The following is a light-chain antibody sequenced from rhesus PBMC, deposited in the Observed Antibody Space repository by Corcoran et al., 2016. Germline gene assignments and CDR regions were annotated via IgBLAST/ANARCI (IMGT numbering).Light chain of an antibody. CDR3: QGSSHLSWT. CDR1: LSVSRN. CDR2: VVS. Sequence: EIVVTQSPATLSLSPGETATIPCRTRLSVSRNLAWYQQKPGQAPRFIIFVVSSRATGISDRFSGSGSGTDFTLTITNLEPEDFAVYYCQGSSHLSWTFGQWTKMEIK. V-gene: IGKV3-31*02. J-gene: IGKJ1*01.